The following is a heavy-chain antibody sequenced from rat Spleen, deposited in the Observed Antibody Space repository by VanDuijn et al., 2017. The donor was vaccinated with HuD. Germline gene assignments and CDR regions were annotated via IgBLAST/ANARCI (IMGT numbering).Heavy chain of an antibody. CDR3: AKPLDYYSVPFDY. CDR2: ITSGGSTT. D-gene: IGHD1-1*01. V-gene: IGHV5-7*01. CDR1: GVTYSSFA. Sequence: ELQLVESGGGLVQPGRSLTLSCAAAGVTYSSFAMAWVRQAPKKGLEWVATITSGGSTTYYPDSVKGRFTISRDNAKSTLYLQMDSLRSEDTATYYCAKPLDYYSVPFDYWGQGVMVTVSS. J-gene: IGHJ2*01.